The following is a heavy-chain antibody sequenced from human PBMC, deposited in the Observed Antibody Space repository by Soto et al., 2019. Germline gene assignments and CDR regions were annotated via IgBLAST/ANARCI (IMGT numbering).Heavy chain of an antibody. J-gene: IGHJ5*02. CDR3: AKWWITIFGVVPPAPWFDP. CDR1: GFTFSSYS. D-gene: IGHD3-3*01. CDR2: ISGSGGST. Sequence: GGSLRLSCAASGFTFSSYSMSWVRQAPGKGLEWVSAISGSGGSTYYADSVKGRFTISRDNSKNTLYLQMNSLRAEDTAVYYCAKWWITIFGVVPPAPWFDPWGQGTLVTVSS. V-gene: IGHV3-23*01.